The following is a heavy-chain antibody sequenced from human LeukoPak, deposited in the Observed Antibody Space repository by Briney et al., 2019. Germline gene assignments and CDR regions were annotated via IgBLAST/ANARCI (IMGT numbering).Heavy chain of an antibody. Sequence: AGGSLRLSCAASGFTFSSYAMSWVRQAPGKGLEWVSAISGSGGSTYYADSVKGRFTISRDNSKNTLYLQMNSLRAEDTAVYYCAKKVYYDSSGYIDSWGQGTLVTVSS. D-gene: IGHD3-22*01. J-gene: IGHJ4*02. CDR2: ISGSGGST. CDR3: AKKVYYDSSGYIDS. CDR1: GFTFSSYA. V-gene: IGHV3-23*01.